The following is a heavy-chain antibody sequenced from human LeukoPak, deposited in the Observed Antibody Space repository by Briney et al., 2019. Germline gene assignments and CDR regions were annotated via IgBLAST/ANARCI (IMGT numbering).Heavy chain of an antibody. J-gene: IGHJ6*03. CDR1: GGSISSSNW. D-gene: IGHD1-26*01. V-gene: IGHV4-4*02. CDR3: ARRRYSGSLFYSYYYMDV. Sequence: PSETLSLTCAVSGGSISSSNWWSWVGQPPGKGLEWIGEIYHSGSTNYNPSLKSRVTISVDTSKNQFSLKLSSVTAADTAVYYCARRRYSGSLFYSYYYMDVWGKGTTVTISS. CDR2: IYHSGST.